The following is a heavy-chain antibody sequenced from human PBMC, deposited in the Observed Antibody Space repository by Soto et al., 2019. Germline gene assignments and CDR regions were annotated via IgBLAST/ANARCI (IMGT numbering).Heavy chain of an antibody. Sequence: GGSLRLSCAASGFTFSSYGMHWVRQAPGKGLEWVAVIWYDGSNKYYADSVKGRFTISRDNSKNTLYLQMNSLRAEDTAVYYCAREPTFDSGSYFYYYGMDVWGQGTTVTVSS. CDR1: GFTFSSYG. CDR2: IWYDGSNK. V-gene: IGHV3-33*01. J-gene: IGHJ6*02. D-gene: IGHD1-26*01. CDR3: AREPTFDSGSYFYYYGMDV.